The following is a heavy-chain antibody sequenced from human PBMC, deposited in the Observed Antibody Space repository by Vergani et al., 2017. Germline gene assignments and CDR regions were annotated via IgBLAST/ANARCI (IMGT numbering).Heavy chain of an antibody. J-gene: IGHJ5*02. D-gene: IGHD3-10*01. CDR1: GGTFSSYA. CDR2: IIPIFGTA. V-gene: IGHV1-69*01. CDR3: ARVPNREMVRGVMGWFDP. Sequence: QVQLVQSGAEVKKPGSSVKVSCKASGGTFSSYAISWVRQAPGQGLEWMGGIIPIFGTANYAQKFQGRVTITADESTSTAYMELSSLRSEDTAVYYCARVPNREMVRGVMGWFDPWGQGTLVTVSS.